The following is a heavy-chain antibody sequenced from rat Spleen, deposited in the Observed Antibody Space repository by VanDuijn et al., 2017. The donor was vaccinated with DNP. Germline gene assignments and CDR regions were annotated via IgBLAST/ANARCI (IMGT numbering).Heavy chain of an antibody. CDR2: ISGGGST. V-gene: IGHV2S12*01. CDR3: ARYAPYYFDY. CDR1: GFSLTTYG. J-gene: IGHJ2*01. D-gene: IGHD3-1*01. Sequence: QVQLKESGPGLVQPSQTLSLTCTVSGFSLTTYGVSWVRQPPGKGLEWIAAISGGGSTYYNSALKSRLSISRDTSKSQVLLRMNGLQTKDTAMYFCARYAPYYFDYWGQGVKVTVSS.